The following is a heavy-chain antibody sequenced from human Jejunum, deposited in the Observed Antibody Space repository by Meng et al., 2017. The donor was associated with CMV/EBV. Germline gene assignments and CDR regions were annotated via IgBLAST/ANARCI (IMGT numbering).Heavy chain of an antibody. J-gene: IGHJ4*02. Sequence: SGFTLSSYSMNWVRQAPGKGLEWVSSISSSSSYIYYADSVKGRFTISRDNAKNSLYLQMNSLRAEDTAVYYCARAIVGATRYFDYWGQGTLVTVSS. V-gene: IGHV3-21*01. CDR3: ARAIVGATRYFDY. D-gene: IGHD1-26*01. CDR1: GFTLSSYS. CDR2: ISSSSSYI.